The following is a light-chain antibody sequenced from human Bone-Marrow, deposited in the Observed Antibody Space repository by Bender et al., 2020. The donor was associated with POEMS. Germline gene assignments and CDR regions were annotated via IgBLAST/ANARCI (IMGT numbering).Light chain of an antibody. CDR2: GNN. V-gene: IGLV1-40*01. J-gene: IGLJ1*01. CDR3: GSYRSSSTFYV. CDR1: SSNIGASYG. Sequence: QSVLTQPPSVSGAPGQRVTISCTGSSSNIGASYGVHWYQQLPGTAPKLLIYGNNNRPPGVSPRFSGSKSGNTASLTISGLQPEDEADYYCGSYRSSSTFYVVGTGTKVTVL.